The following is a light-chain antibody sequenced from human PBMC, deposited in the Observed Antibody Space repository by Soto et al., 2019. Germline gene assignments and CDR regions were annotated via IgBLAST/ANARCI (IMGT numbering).Light chain of an antibody. J-gene: IGLJ1*01. Sequence: QSALAQPASVSGSPGQSITISCTGTSDDVGAYNSVSWYQQLPHKAPQVILYKGTQRPSGVSSRFSGSTSGNAAYLTISGLQVEDEAEYFCFSFTTTSTHVFGTGTKLTVL. CDR1: SDDVGAYNS. CDR2: KGT. CDR3: FSFTTTSTHV. V-gene: IGLV2-14*02.